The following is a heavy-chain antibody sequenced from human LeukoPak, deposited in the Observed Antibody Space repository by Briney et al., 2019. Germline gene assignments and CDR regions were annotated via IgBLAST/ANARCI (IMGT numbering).Heavy chain of an antibody. Sequence: GASVTVSCTASGYTFTGYYMHWVRQAPGQGLEWMGWINPNSGGTNYAQQFQGRVTMTRDTSITTAYMDLSRLRSDDTAVYFCARTNLNWNDAFFLYWGQGTLVTVSS. CDR3: ARTNLNWNDAFFLY. J-gene: IGHJ4*02. CDR2: INPNSGGT. D-gene: IGHD1-1*01. CDR1: GYTFTGYY. V-gene: IGHV1-2*02.